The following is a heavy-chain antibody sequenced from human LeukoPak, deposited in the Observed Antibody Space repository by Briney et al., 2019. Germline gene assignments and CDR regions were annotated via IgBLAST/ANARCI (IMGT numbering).Heavy chain of an antibody. CDR3: ARVSSGSYFGYYYYYMDV. Sequence: GGSLRLPCAASGFTFSNYWMHWVRQAPGKGLVWVSRINSDGSSTSYADSVKGRFTISRDNAKNTLYLQMNSLRAEDTAVYYCARVSSGSYFGYYYYYMDVWGKGTTVTVSS. CDR2: INSDGSST. D-gene: IGHD1-26*01. J-gene: IGHJ6*03. CDR1: GFTFSNYW. V-gene: IGHV3-74*01.